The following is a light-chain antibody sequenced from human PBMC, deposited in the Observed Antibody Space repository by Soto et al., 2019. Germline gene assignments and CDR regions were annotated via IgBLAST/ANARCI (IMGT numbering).Light chain of an antibody. Sequence: DIQMTQSPSSVSASVGDSVTITCRASQGISTCLAWFQQKPGKAPKLLIYAASTLQSGVPSRFSGSGSGTDFTLTISSLQPEDFATYYCQQANSFPITFGQGTRLEIK. CDR2: AAS. J-gene: IGKJ5*01. CDR3: QQANSFPIT. CDR1: QGISTC. V-gene: IGKV1D-12*01.